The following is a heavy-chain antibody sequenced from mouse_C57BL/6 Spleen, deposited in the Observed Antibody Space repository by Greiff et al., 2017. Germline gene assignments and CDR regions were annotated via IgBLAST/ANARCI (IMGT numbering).Heavy chain of an antibody. J-gene: IGHJ4*01. V-gene: IGHV1-82*01. CDR2: IYPGDGDT. D-gene: IGHD1-1*01. CDR1: GYAFSSSW. CDR3: SISYCNRDGAMDY. Sequence: QVQLKESGPELVKPGASVKISCKASGYAFSSSWMNWVKQRPGKGLEWIGRIYPGDGDTNYNGKFKGKATLTADTSSSTAYMQLSSLTSEDSAFYVCSISYCNRDGAMDYWGQGTSVTVSS.